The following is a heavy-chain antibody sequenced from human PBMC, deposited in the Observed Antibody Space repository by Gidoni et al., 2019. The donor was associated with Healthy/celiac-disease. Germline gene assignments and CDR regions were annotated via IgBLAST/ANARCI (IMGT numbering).Heavy chain of an antibody. CDR1: GFTFSSYG. CDR2: ISYDGSNK. D-gene: IGHD1-26*01. V-gene: IGHV3-30*18. Sequence: QVQLVESGGGVVQPGRSLRLSCAASGFTFSSYGMHWVRQAPGKGLEWVAVISYDGSNKYYADSVKGRFTISRDNSKNTLYLQMNSLRAEDTAVYYCAKGLIVGATYFDYWGQGTLVTVSS. J-gene: IGHJ4*02. CDR3: AKGLIVGATYFDY.